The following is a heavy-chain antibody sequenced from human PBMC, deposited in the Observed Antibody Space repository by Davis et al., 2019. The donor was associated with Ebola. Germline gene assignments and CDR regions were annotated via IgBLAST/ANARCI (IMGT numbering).Heavy chain of an antibody. V-gene: IGHV5-51*01. J-gene: IGHJ6*02. D-gene: IGHD3-10*01. Sequence: PGGSLRPSCQTSGYSFTEHWIVWVRQMPGKGLEWMGMIYPGDSATRYNPSFEGQVTISADKSITTAHLQWASLMASDSAIYYCARLLTLVQGVDRYGLDAWGQGTTVTVSS. CDR1: GYSFTEHW. CDR3: ARLLTLVQGVDRYGLDA. CDR2: IYPGDSAT.